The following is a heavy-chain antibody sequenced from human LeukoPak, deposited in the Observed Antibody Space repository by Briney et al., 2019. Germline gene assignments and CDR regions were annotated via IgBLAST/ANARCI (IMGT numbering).Heavy chain of an antibody. J-gene: IGHJ4*02. CDR3: ARRGREYNFGSYYFDY. D-gene: IGHD3-16*01. V-gene: IGHV5-51*01. CDR1: GYTFTSNP. Sequence: GESLKISCKGSGYTFTSNPIGWVRQMPGKGLEWMGIIYPGDSDTRYSPSFQGQVTISADQSIATAYLQWSSLRASDTAMYYCARRGREYNFGSYYFDYWGQGTLVTVSS. CDR2: IYPGDSDT.